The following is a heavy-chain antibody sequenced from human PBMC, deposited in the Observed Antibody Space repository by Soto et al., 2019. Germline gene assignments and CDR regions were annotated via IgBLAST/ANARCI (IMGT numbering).Heavy chain of an antibody. CDR1: GFTFSSYG. CDR2: IWYDGSNK. CDR3: ARDIAVVEHYYYYGMDV. D-gene: IGHD6-13*01. J-gene: IGHJ6*02. Sequence: GGSLRLSCAASGFTFSSYGMHWVRQAPGKGLEWVAVIWYDGSNKYYADSVKGRFTISRDNSKNTLYLQMNSLRAEDTAVYYCARDIAVVEHYYYYGMDVWGQGTTVTV. V-gene: IGHV3-33*01.